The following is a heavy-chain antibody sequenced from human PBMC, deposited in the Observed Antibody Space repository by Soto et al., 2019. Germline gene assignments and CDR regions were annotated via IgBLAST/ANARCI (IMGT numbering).Heavy chain of an antibody. CDR3: ARDREVFGVVINGWFDP. Sequence: ASVKVSCKASGYTFPSYGISWVRQAPGQGLEWMGWISAYNGNTNYAQKLQGRVTMTTDTSTSTAYMELRSLRSDDTAVYYCARDREVFGVVINGWFDPWGQGTLGTVSS. J-gene: IGHJ5*02. CDR1: GYTFPSYG. D-gene: IGHD3-3*01. V-gene: IGHV1-18*01. CDR2: ISAYNGNT.